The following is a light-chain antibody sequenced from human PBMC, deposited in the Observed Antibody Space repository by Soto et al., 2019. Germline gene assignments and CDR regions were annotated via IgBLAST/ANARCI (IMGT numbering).Light chain of an antibody. CDR3: QQYGSSPRT. CDR1: QSVSSSY. J-gene: IGKJ1*01. V-gene: IGKV3-20*01. CDR2: GTS. Sequence: EIVLTQSPGTLSLSPGDRATLFCRASQSVSSSYLAWYQQKPSQAPRLLIFGTSSRATGIPDRFSGSGSGTDFTLTISRLEPEDFAVYYCQQYGSSPRTFGQGTKVEIK.